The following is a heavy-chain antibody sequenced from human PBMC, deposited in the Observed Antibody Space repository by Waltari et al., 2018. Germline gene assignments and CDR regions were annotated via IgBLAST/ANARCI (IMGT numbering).Heavy chain of an antibody. CDR2: IIPIFGTA. J-gene: IGHJ4*02. D-gene: IGHD3-10*01. Sequence: QVQLVQSGAEVKKPGSSVKVSCQASGGTFSSYAISWVRQAPGQGLEWMGGIIPIFGTANYAQKFQGRVTITTDESTSTAYMELSSLRAEDTAVYYCARDHYGSGSYYRGLDYWGQGTLVTVSS. CDR3: ARDHYGSGSYYRGLDY. CDR1: GGTFSSYA. V-gene: IGHV1-69*05.